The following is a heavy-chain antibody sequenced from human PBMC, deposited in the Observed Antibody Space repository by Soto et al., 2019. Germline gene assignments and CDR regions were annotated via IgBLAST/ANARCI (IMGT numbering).Heavy chain of an antibody. V-gene: IGHV1-69*02. Sequence: QVQLVQSGAEVKKPGSSVKVSCKASGGTFSSYTISWVRQAPGQGLEWMGRIIPILGIANYAQKFQGRVTITADKSTSTAYMELSSLRSEDTAVYYCARVVPDYEWDYWGQGTLVTVSS. CDR2: IIPILGIA. CDR1: GGTFSSYT. J-gene: IGHJ4*02. D-gene: IGHD4-17*01. CDR3: ARVVPDYEWDY.